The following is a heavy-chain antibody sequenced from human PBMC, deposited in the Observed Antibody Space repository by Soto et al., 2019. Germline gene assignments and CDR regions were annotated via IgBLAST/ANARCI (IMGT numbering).Heavy chain of an antibody. CDR3: ARGEAYNWNYSGWFDP. Sequence: SETLSLTCTVSGGSISSGGYYWSWIRQHPGKGLEWIGYIYYSGSTYYNPSLKSRVTISVDTSKNQFSLKLSSVTAADTAVYYCARGEAYNWNYSGWFDPWGQGTLVTVSS. V-gene: IGHV4-31*03. J-gene: IGHJ5*02. D-gene: IGHD1-7*01. CDR1: GGSISSGGYY. CDR2: IYYSGST.